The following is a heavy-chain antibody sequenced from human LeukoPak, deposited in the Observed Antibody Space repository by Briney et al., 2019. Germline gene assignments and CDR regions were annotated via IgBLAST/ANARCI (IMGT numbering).Heavy chain of an antibody. Sequence: GGSLRLSCAASGFTFSTYSMNWVRQAPGKGLEWVSSISSSSSYIYYADSVKGRFTISRDNAKNSLYLQMNSLRAEDTAVYYCARDAARGVVVVAALNWFDPWGQGTLVTVSS. V-gene: IGHV3-21*01. CDR2: ISSSSSYI. CDR1: GFTFSTYS. J-gene: IGHJ5*02. D-gene: IGHD2-15*01. CDR3: ARDAARGVVVVAALNWFDP.